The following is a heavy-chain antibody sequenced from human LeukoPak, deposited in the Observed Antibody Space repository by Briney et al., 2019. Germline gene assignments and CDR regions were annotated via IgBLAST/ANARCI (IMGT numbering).Heavy chain of an antibody. Sequence: GSLRLSPAASGFTLSNFVMNRGRDAPGKGPEWESHITSSNSDIYYAESLKGRFTISRDNAKSSLYLQMNSLRAEDTAVYYCARDLLGYCSSGICYDKSNWFDPWGQGTLVTVSS. V-gene: IGHV3-21*05. D-gene: IGHD2-8*01. CDR1: GFTLSNFV. J-gene: IGHJ5*02. CDR3: ARDLLGYCSSGICYDKSNWFDP. CDR2: ITSSNSDI.